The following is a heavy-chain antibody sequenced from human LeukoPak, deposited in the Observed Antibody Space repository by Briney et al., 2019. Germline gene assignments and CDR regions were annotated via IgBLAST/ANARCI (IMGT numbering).Heavy chain of an antibody. CDR2: GYYSGNT. V-gene: IGHV4-39*02. CDR1: GGSISISSYY. CDR3: ARLRDYGYYFDY. J-gene: IGHJ4*02. Sequence: SETLSLTCTVSGGSISISSYYWGWIRQPPGKGLEWIGSGYYSGNTYYNPSLESRVTISVDTSKNHFSLKLSSVTAAGTAVYYCARLRDYGYYFDYWGQGTLVTVSS. D-gene: IGHD4-17*01.